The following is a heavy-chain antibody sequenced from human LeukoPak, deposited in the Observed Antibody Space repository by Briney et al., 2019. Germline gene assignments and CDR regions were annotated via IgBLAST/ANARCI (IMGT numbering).Heavy chain of an antibody. CDR3: ARTPIAAAGNWFDP. CDR1: GGSISSYY. V-gene: IGHV4-59*01. D-gene: IGHD6-13*01. CDR2: IYYSGST. J-gene: IGHJ5*02. Sequence: SETLSLTCTVSGGSISSYYWSWIRQPPGKGLEWIGYIYYSGSTNYNPSLKSRVTISVDTSKIQFSLKLSSVTAADTAVYYCARTPIAAAGNWFDPWGQGTLVTVSS.